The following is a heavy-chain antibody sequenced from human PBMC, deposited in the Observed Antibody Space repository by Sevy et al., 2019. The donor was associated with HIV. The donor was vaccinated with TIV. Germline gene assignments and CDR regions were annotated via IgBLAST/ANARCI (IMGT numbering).Heavy chain of an antibody. Sequence: ASVKVSCKVSGYTLTELSMHWVRQAPGKGLEWMGGFDPEDGETIYAQKFQGRVTMTEDTSTDTAYMELNSLRSEDTAVYYCATTAIVVVPAAIPEFYDAFDIWGQGTMVTVSS. CDR1: GYTLTELS. D-gene: IGHD2-2*02. V-gene: IGHV1-24*01. J-gene: IGHJ3*02. CDR2: FDPEDGET. CDR3: ATTAIVVVPAAIPEFYDAFDI.